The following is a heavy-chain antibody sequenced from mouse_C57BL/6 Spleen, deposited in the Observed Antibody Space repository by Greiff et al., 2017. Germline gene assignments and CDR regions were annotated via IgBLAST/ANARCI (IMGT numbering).Heavy chain of an antibody. D-gene: IGHD4-1*01. CDR1: GFTFSDYC. J-gene: IGHJ2*01. Sequence: EVMLVESEGGLVQPGSSMKLSCTASGFTFSDYCMAWVRQVPEKGLEWVANINYDGSSTYYLDSLKSRFIISRDNAKNILYLQMSSLKSEDTATYYCARKGDWDYFDYWGQGTTLTVSS. CDR3: ARKGDWDYFDY. CDR2: INYDGSST. V-gene: IGHV5-16*01.